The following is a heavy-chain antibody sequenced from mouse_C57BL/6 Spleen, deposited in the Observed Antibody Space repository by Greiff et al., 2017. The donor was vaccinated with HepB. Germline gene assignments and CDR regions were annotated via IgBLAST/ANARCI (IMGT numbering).Heavy chain of an antibody. CDR2: ISSGGSYT. CDR3: ARRGNYEGFDY. CDR1: GFTFSSYG. Sequence: VMLVESGGDLVKPGGSLKLSCAASGFTFSSYGMSWVRQTPDKRLEWVATISSGGSYTYYPDSVKGRFTISRDNAKNTLYLQMSSLKSEDTAMYYCARRGNYEGFDYWGQGTTLTVSS. D-gene: IGHD2-1*01. J-gene: IGHJ2*01. V-gene: IGHV5-6*02.